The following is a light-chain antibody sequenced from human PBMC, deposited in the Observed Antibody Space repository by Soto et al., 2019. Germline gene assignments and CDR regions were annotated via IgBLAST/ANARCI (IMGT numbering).Light chain of an antibody. CDR3: TSYTSSGNYV. CDR2: DVS. Sequence: QSALTQPASVSGSPGQSIAISCTGTRSDVGAYDYVSWYQQHPGKAPKLMIYDVSNRPSGVSNRFSGSKSANTASLTISGLQAEDEADYSCTSYTSSGNYVFGTGTKLTVL. V-gene: IGLV2-14*01. J-gene: IGLJ1*01. CDR1: RSDVGAYDY.